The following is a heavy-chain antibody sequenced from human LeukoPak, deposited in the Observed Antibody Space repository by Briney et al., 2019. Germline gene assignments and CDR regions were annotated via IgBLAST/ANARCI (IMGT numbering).Heavy chain of an antibody. Sequence: KPGESLKISCKGSGYRFTSYWIGWVRQMPGKGLEWMGIIYPGDSDTRYSPSFQGQVTISADKSISTAYLQWSSLKASDTAMYYCARVYCSSTSCPENWFDPWGQGTLVTVSS. CDR3: ARVYCSSTSCPENWFDP. V-gene: IGHV5-51*01. D-gene: IGHD2-2*01. CDR2: IYPGDSDT. CDR1: GYRFTSYW. J-gene: IGHJ5*02.